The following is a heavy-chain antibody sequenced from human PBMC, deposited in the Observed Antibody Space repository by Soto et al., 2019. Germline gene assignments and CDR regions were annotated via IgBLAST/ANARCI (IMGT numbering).Heavy chain of an antibody. CDR3: ARLAGNDFWSGYPYYYYYYYMDV. Sequence: PSETLSLTCAVYGGSFSGYYWSWIRQPPGKGLEWIGEINHSGSTNYNPSLKSRVTISVDTSKNQFSLKLSSVTAADTAVYYCARLAGNDFWSGYPYYYYYYYMDVWGKGTTVTVSS. V-gene: IGHV4-34*01. J-gene: IGHJ6*03. CDR2: INHSGST. CDR1: GGSFSGYY. D-gene: IGHD3-3*01.